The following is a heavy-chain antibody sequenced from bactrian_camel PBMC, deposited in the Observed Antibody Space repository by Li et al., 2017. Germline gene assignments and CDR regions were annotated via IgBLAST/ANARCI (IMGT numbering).Heavy chain of an antibody. CDR1: GSTARTYC. CDR3: AADWSGADACRSRAIGAPDFAY. CDR2: IDHRDGLT. D-gene: IGHD3*01. V-gene: IGHV3S26*01. J-gene: IGHJ6*01. Sequence: HVQLVESGGGSVQPGGSLRLSCAASGSTARTYCMGWFRQTPGKEREGVAAIDHRDGLTTYANSVRGRFTISQDNATNTLYLQLNSLRTEDTAMYYCAADWSGADACRSRAIGAPDFAYLGQGTQVTVS.